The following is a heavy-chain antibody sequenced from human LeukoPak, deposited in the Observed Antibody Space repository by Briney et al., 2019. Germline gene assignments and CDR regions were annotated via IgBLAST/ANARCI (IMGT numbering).Heavy chain of an antibody. Sequence: GGSLRLSCAASGFPFSYYGMHWVRQAPGKGLEWVAFIRYDGSNKYYADSVKGRFTISRDNSKNTLYLQMNSLRAEDTAVYYCASIGHYYDSSGYYSTFDYWGQGTLVTVSS. J-gene: IGHJ4*02. CDR2: IRYDGSNK. CDR1: GFPFSYYG. D-gene: IGHD3-22*01. V-gene: IGHV3-30*02. CDR3: ASIGHYYDSSGYYSTFDY.